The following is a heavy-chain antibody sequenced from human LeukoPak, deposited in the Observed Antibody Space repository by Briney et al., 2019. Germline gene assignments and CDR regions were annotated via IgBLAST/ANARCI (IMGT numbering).Heavy chain of an antibody. Sequence: PSETLSITCTVSGGSISSYYWSWIRQPPGKGLEWIGYIYYSGSTNYNPSLKSRVTISVDTSKNQFSLKLSSVTAADTAVYYCASSSWYGKLDYWGQGTLVTVSS. CDR3: ASSSWYGKLDY. J-gene: IGHJ4*02. CDR1: GGSISSYY. V-gene: IGHV4-59*08. D-gene: IGHD6-13*01. CDR2: IYYSGST.